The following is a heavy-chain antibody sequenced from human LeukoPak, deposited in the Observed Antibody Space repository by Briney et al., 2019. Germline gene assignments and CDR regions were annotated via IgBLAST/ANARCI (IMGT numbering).Heavy chain of an antibody. CDR3: ALSPAGYCGGDCQPKYFQH. V-gene: IGHV1-69*13. CDR1: GGTFSSYA. Sequence: SVKVSCKASGGTFSSYAISWVRQAPGQGLEWMGGIIPIFGTANHAQKFQGRVTITADESTSTAYMELSSLRSEDTAVYYCALSPAGYCGGDCQPKYFQHWGQGTLVTVSS. D-gene: IGHD2-21*02. J-gene: IGHJ1*01. CDR2: IIPIFGTA.